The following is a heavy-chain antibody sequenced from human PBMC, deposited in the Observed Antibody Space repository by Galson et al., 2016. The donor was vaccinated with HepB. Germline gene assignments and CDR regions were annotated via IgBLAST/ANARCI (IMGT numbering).Heavy chain of an antibody. V-gene: IGHV2-5*05. Sequence: PALVKPTQTLTLTCTFSGFSLSTNGVGVGWIRQPPGNALEWPALISWDADKRYGPSLKTRPPITKDTSKTQVVLTMTNLDPVHTATYYCAHRRGGLRYFDWLSNWFDPWGQGTLVTVSS. CDR2: ISWDADK. D-gene: IGHD3-9*01. CDR1: GFSLSTNGVG. CDR3: AHRRGGLRYFDWLSNWFDP. J-gene: IGHJ5*02.